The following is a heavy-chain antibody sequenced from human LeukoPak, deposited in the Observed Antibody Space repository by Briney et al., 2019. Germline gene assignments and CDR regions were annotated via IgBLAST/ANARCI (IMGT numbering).Heavy chain of an antibody. J-gene: IGHJ3*02. CDR2: IFYSGST. V-gene: IGHV4-39*07. CDR1: GGSISTSNYY. D-gene: IGHD2-8*01. Sequence: SETLSPTCTVSGGSISTSNYYWGWIRQPPGKGLEWIGNIFYSGSTYYSPSLKSRVTISLDTSRNQFSLKLNSVTAADTAVYYCAKSNGYGLDIWGQGTMVTVSS. CDR3: AKSNGYGLDI.